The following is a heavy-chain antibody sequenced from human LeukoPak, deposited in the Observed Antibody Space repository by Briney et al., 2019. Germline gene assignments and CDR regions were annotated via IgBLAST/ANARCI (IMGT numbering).Heavy chain of an antibody. CDR1: GGTFSSYA. CDR3: ARAYSYGYPGWFDP. D-gene: IGHD5-18*01. J-gene: IGHJ5*02. V-gene: IGHV1-69*13. CDR2: IIPIFGTA. Sequence: ASVKVSCKASGGTFSSYAISWVRQAPGQGLEWMGGIIPIFGTANYAQKFQGRVTITADESTSTAYMELSSLRSEDTAVYYCARAYSYGYPGWFDPWGQGTLVTVSS.